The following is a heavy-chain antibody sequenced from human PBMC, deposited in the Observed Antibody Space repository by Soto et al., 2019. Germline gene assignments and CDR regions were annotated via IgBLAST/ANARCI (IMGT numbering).Heavy chain of an antibody. Sequence: SETLSLTCAVYGGSFSGYYWSWIRQPPGKGLEWIGEINHSGSTNYNPSLKSRVTISVDTSKNQFSLKLSSVTAADTAVYYCARAELRSYYYGMDVWGQGTTGT. CDR3: ARAELRSYYYGMDV. J-gene: IGHJ6*02. V-gene: IGHV4-34*01. D-gene: IGHD1-7*01. CDR1: GGSFSGYY. CDR2: INHSGST.